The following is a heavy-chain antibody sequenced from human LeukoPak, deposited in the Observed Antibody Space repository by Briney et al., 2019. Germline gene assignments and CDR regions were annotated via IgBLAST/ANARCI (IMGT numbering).Heavy chain of an antibody. Sequence: SETMSLTCTVSGGSISSYYWSWIRQPAGKGLEWIGRIYTSGSTNYNASLKSRVSMSVDTSKSQFSLKLSSVTAADTAVFYCARENSGSYREFDYWGQGTLVTVSS. D-gene: IGHD1-26*01. J-gene: IGHJ4*02. V-gene: IGHV4-4*07. CDR1: GGSISSYY. CDR3: ARENSGSYREFDY. CDR2: IYTSGST.